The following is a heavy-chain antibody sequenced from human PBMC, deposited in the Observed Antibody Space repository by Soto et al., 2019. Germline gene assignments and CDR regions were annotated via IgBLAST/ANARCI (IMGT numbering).Heavy chain of an antibody. CDR3: AIDTSYGLDV. J-gene: IGHJ6*02. D-gene: IGHD3-16*01. CDR1: GFTFSDNY. V-gene: IGHV3-11*01. CDR2: ISSGGSTI. Sequence: QVQLVESGGGLVKPGGSLRLSCAASGFTFSDNYMRWVRQAPGKGLEWVAQISSGGSTIYYADSVKGRFTISRDNAKNSLYLQMNNLRGEATAVYYCAIDTSYGLDVWGQGTTVTVSS.